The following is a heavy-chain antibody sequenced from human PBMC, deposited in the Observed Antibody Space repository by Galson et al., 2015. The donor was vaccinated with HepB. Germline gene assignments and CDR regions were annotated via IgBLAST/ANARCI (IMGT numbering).Heavy chain of an antibody. J-gene: IGHJ6*02. CDR2: IYTSGST. D-gene: IGHD5-18*01. CDR1: GGSISSGSYY. CDR3: ARVDPGYSYGYYYYYGMDV. Sequence: TLSLTCTVSGGSISSGSYYWSWIRQPAGKGLEWIGRIYTSGSTNYNPSLKSRVTISVDTSKNQFSLKLSSVTAADTAVYYCARVDPGYSYGYYYYYGMDVWGQGTTVTVSS. V-gene: IGHV4-61*02.